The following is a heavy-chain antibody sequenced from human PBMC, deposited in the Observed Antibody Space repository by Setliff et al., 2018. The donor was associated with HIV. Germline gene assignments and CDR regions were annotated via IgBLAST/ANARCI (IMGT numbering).Heavy chain of an antibody. V-gene: IGHV4-4*02. Sequence: LSLTCAVSGVSISSSNWWSWVRQPPGKGLEWIGEIYFNLQTNYNPAFKSRVSMGLDNAKHQFSLRLTSVTAADTAIYYCTRDWRAYGLMGSWGQGMLVTV. CDR1: GVSISSSNW. D-gene: IGHD4-17*01. J-gene: IGHJ5*02. CDR3: TRDWRAYGLMGS. CDR2: IYFNLQT.